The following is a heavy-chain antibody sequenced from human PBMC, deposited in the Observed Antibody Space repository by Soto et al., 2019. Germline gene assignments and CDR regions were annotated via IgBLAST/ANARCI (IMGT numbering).Heavy chain of an antibody. CDR2: ISTNNGNT. Sequence: QVQLVQSGAEVKKPGASVKVSFKASGYTFTSYGISWVRQAPGQGLEWMGWISTNNGNTNYAQKLQGRVTMTTDTSTSTAYMELRSLISDYTAVYYCARVSSGWYYWFDPWGQGTLVTVSS. J-gene: IGHJ5*02. CDR3: ARVSSGWYYWFDP. CDR1: GYTFTSYG. D-gene: IGHD6-19*01. V-gene: IGHV1-18*01.